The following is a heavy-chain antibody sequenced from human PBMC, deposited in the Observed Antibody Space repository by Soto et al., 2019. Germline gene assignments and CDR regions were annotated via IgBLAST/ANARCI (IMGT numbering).Heavy chain of an antibody. Sequence: GGSLRLSCSASGFTFSSYAMHWVRQAPGKGLEYVSAISSNGGSTYYADSVKGRFTISRDNSKNTLYLQMSSLRAEDTAVYYCVKDRDSSSWFPSPNWFDPWGQGTLVTVSS. CDR3: VKDRDSSSWFPSPNWFDP. D-gene: IGHD6-13*01. J-gene: IGHJ5*02. CDR1: GFTFSSYA. V-gene: IGHV3-64D*08. CDR2: ISSNGGST.